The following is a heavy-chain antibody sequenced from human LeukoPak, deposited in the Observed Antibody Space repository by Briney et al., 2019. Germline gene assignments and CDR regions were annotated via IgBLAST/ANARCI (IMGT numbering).Heavy chain of an antibody. J-gene: IGHJ4*02. D-gene: IGHD5-24*01. V-gene: IGHV3-23*01. CDR2: ISGSTAGT. CDR3: AKGRWLQNYFDY. CDR1: GFTVSSNY. Sequence: GGSLRLSCAASGFTVSSNYMSWVRQAPGKGLEWVSAISGSTAGTRYADSVRGRFTISRDNSKNTLYLQMNSLRAEDTAVYYCAKGRWLQNYFDYWGQGTLVTVSS.